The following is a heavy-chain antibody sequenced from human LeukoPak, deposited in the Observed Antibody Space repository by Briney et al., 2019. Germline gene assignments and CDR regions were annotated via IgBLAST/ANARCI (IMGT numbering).Heavy chain of an antibody. V-gene: IGHV4-34*01. CDR3: AAHRGHTYGPLDY. CDR1: GGSFSGYY. J-gene: IGHJ4*02. D-gene: IGHD5-18*01. CDR2: INHSGST. Sequence: SETLSLTCAVYGGSFSGYYWSWIRQPPEKGLEWIGEINHSGSTKYNPSLRSRVTMSVDMSNNQFSLNLKSVTAADTAVYSCAAHRGHTYGPLDYWGLGTLVTVSS.